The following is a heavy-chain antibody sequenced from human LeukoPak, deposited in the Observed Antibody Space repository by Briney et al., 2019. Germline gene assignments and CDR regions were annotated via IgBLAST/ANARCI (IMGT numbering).Heavy chain of an antibody. D-gene: IGHD3-9*01. CDR1: GFTFSTYA. CDR2: ISVSGDYT. J-gene: IGHJ4*02. Sequence: GGSLRLSCAASGFTFSTYAMSWVRQAPGRGLEWVSGISVSGDYTYYADSVKGRFTISRDNSKNTLYLQMNSLRAEDTAVYYCAKGDPPTYYDILTGQDYWGQGTLVTVSS. V-gene: IGHV3-23*01. CDR3: AKGDPPTYYDILTGQDY.